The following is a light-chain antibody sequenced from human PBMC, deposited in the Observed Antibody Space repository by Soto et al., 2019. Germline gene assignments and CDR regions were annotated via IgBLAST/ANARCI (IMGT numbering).Light chain of an antibody. Sequence: QSALTQPPSASGSPGQSVTISCTGTSSDVVDYIYVSWYQHHPGKAPKLMIYEVTKRPSGVPDRFSGSRSGSTASLTVSGLQAEDEADYYCSSYAGSNNLVFGGGTKLTVL. V-gene: IGLV2-8*01. CDR3: SSYAGSNNLV. CDR1: SSDVVDYIY. CDR2: EVT. J-gene: IGLJ2*01.